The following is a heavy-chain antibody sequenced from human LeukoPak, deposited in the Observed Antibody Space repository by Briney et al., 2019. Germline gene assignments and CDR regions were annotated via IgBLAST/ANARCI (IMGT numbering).Heavy chain of an antibody. CDR3: ARGTRYYGSGAALYYYYGMDV. D-gene: IGHD3-10*01. Sequence: GGSLRLSCAASGFTFDDYGMSWVRQAPGKGLEWVSGINWNGGSTGYADSVKGRFTISRDNAKNSLYLQMNSLRAEDTALYHCARGTRYYGSGAALYYYYGMDVWGQGTTVTVSS. CDR1: GFTFDDYG. J-gene: IGHJ6*02. CDR2: INWNGGST. V-gene: IGHV3-20*01.